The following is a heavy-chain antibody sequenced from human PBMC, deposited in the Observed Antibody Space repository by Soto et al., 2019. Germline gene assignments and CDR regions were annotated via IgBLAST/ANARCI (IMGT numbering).Heavy chain of an antibody. J-gene: IGHJ3*02. CDR2: IFHTVGT. V-gene: IGHV4-38-2*01. CDR1: ASSISSAYF. Sequence: SETLSLTCAVSASSISSAYFWGWIRQPPGKGLEWIATIFHTVGTYYNPSLKSRVPISVDTSNNQFSLGLNSVTAAGSALYFCARTWLAGETPDDACDIWGSGTMV. CDR3: ARTWLAGETPDDACDI. D-gene: IGHD4-17*01.